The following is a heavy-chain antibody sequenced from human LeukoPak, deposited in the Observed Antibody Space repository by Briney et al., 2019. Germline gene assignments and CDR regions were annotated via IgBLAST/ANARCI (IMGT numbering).Heavy chain of an antibody. V-gene: IGHV1-18*01. CDR2: IIAYNGNT. CDR3: ARRRDSGWYDY. J-gene: IGHJ4*02. CDR1: GYTFTSYG. Sequence: ASVKVACKASGYTFTSYGISWVRQAPGQGLEWMGWIIAYNGNTNYAKKLQGRVTMTTDTSTSTAYRELRSLSSDDSAVYYCARRRDSGWYDYWGQGTLVTVSS. D-gene: IGHD6-19*01.